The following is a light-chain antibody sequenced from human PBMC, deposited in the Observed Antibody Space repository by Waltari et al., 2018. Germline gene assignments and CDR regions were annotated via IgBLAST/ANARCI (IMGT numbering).Light chain of an antibody. Sequence: SYVLTQPPSVSVAPGQTARVTCGGNNIGSKGVHWYQQKPGQAPVRVLHYDDHRPSGIPERFSGSNSGSTATLTIDRVEAGDEADYFCQVWDSNTDHWVFGGGTTLTVL. CDR1: NIGSKG. V-gene: IGLV3-21*04. CDR2: YDD. J-gene: IGLJ3*02. CDR3: QVWDSNTDHWV.